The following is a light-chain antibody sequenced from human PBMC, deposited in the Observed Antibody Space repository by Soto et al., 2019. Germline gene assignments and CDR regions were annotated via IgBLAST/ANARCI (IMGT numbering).Light chain of an antibody. Sequence: QSALTQPASVSGSLGQSITIPCTGTSGDVGTYNSVSWYQQHPGKAPKLMIYDVSDRPSGVSNRFSGSKSGNTASLTISGLQAEDEADYYCSSYTRSGTLVFGTGTKVTVL. J-gene: IGLJ1*01. V-gene: IGLV2-14*03. CDR1: SGDVGTYNS. CDR3: SSYTRSGTLV. CDR2: DVS.